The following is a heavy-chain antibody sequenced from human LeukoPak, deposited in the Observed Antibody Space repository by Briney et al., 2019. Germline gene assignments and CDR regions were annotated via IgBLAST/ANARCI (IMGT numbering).Heavy chain of an antibody. J-gene: IGHJ6*02. Sequence: GGSLRLSCAASGFTFSSYAMSWVRQAPGKGLEWVSAISGSGGTTYYADSVKGRFTSSRGNSKNTLYLQMNSLRAEDTAVYYSAKKGEFYYYGMDVWGQGTTVTVSS. CDR2: ISGSGGTT. CDR3: AKKGEFYYYGMDV. D-gene: IGHD3-10*01. CDR1: GFTFSSYA. V-gene: IGHV3-23*01.